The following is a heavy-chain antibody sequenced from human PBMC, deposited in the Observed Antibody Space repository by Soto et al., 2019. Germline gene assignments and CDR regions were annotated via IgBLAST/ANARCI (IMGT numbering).Heavy chain of an antibody. CDR2: ISYDGSNK. CDR3: ARARLDTPALDY. D-gene: IGHD2-2*01. J-gene: IGHJ4*02. V-gene: IGHV3-30-3*01. Sequence: VQLVESGGGVVQPGTSLRHSCAASGFTFGSYAMHWVRQAPGKGLEWVAVISYDGSNKYYADSVKGRFTISRDNSKNTRYLQMNSLRAEDTAVYYCARARLDTPALDYWGQGTLVTVSS. CDR1: GFTFGSYA.